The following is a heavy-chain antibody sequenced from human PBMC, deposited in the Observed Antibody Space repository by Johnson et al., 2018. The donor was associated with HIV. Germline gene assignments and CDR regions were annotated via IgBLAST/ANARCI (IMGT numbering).Heavy chain of an antibody. V-gene: IGHV3-11*04. CDR1: GISFSDYY. J-gene: IGHJ3*02. Sequence: QVQLVESGGGLVKPGGSLRLSCAASGISFSDYYMSWIRQAPGKGLEWVSYISSGGSSIYYADSVRGRFTLSRDNAKNSLYLQMNSLRAEDTALYYCALTRGGAFDIWGQGTMVTVSS. CDR3: ALTRGGAFDI. D-gene: IGHD3-16*01. CDR2: ISSGGSSI.